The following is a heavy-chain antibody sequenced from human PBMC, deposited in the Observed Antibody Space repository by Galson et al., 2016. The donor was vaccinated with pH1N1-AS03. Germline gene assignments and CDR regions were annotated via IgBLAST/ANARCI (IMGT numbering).Heavy chain of an antibody. D-gene: IGHD1-26*01. CDR2: VSYDGSNK. Sequence: SLRLSCAASGFTLSHYGMHWVRQAPGKGLECVAVVSYDGSNKYYGDSVKGRLTISRDNSKNTRFLQVNGLRPEETGVYYCARESRGVGAIEVGFDPWGQGTLVTVSS. CDR1: GFTLSHYG. CDR3: ARESRGVGAIEVGFDP. V-gene: IGHV3-30*01. J-gene: IGHJ5*02.